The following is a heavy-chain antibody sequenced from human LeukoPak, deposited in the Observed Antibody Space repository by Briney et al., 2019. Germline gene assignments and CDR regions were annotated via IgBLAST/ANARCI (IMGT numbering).Heavy chain of an antibody. CDR3: ARDTSSGALDYYGMDV. CDR2: IYYSGST. CDR1: GGSISGGSYY. Sequence: SETLSLTCTVSGGSISGGSYYWGWIRQPPGKGLEWIGSIYYSGSTYYNPSLKSRVTISVDTSKNQFSLKLSSVTAADTAVYYCARDTSSGALDYYGMDVWGQGTTVTVSS. D-gene: IGHD2/OR15-2a*01. V-gene: IGHV4-39*07. J-gene: IGHJ6*02.